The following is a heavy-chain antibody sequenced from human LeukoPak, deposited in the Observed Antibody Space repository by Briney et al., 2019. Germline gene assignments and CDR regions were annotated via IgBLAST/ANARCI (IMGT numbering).Heavy chain of an antibody. J-gene: IGHJ5*02. Sequence: SETLSLTCTVSGGSISSYYWSWIRQPPGKGLEWIGYIYYSGSANHNPSLKSRVTISVDTSKNQFSLKLTSVTAADTAVYYCARVENYGSGGSEYWFDPWGQGTLVTVSS. CDR3: ARVENYGSGGSEYWFDP. V-gene: IGHV4-59*01. CDR2: IYYSGSA. D-gene: IGHD3-10*01. CDR1: GGSISSYY.